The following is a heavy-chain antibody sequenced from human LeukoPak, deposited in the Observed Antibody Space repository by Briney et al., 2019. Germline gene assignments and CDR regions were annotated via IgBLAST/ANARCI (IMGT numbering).Heavy chain of an antibody. J-gene: IGHJ4*02. V-gene: IGHV1-2*02. CDR3: ARDSELLWFGEFGDY. CDR1: GYTFTGYY. Sequence: ASVKVSCTASGYTFTGYYMLWVRQAPGQVLEWMGWINPNSGGTNYAQKFQGRVTMTRDTSISTAYMELSRLRSDDTAVYYCARDSELLWFGEFGDYWGQGTQVTVSS. D-gene: IGHD3-10*01. CDR2: INPNSGGT.